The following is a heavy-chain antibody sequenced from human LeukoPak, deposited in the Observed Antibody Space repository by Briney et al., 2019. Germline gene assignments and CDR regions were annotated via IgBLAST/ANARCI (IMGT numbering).Heavy chain of an antibody. V-gene: IGHV3-23*01. D-gene: IGHD6-19*01. Sequence: PGGSLRLSCTASGFIFTNHAMSWVRQTPGKGLAWVSSIGGSGDPTLYADSVKGRFTVSRDNSKNTLHLQMHSLRAEDTAVYYCAKRAVAGTSGSRYFDYWGQGTLVTVSS. CDR2: IGGSGDPT. J-gene: IGHJ4*02. CDR3: AKRAVAGTSGSRYFDY. CDR1: GFIFTNHA.